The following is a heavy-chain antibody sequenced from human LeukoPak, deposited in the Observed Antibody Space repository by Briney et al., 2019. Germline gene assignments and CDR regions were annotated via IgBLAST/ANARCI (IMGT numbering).Heavy chain of an antibody. Sequence: GGSLRLSCAASGFPFSNYNMNWVRQAPGKGLEWVANIKQDGSEKYYVDSVKGRFTISRDNAKNSLYLQMNSLRAEDTAVYYCARSRGNDYWGQGTLVTVSS. D-gene: IGHD3-10*01. CDR1: GFPFSNYN. V-gene: IGHV3-7*01. J-gene: IGHJ4*02. CDR3: ARSRGNDY. CDR2: IKQDGSEK.